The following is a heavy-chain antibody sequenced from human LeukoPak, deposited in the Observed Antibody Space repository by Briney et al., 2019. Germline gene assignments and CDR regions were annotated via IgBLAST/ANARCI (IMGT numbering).Heavy chain of an antibody. CDR2: ITWNSGTI. CDR3: AKGYYDSSGGSFDY. V-gene: IGHV3-9*01. J-gene: IGHJ4*02. CDR1: GFSFDDYA. D-gene: IGHD3-22*01. Sequence: GGSLRLSCAASGFSFDDYAMHWVRQAPGKGLEWVSGITWNSGTIGYADSVKGRFTISRDNAKNSLYLQMNSLRPEDTDLYFCAKGYYDSSGGSFDYWGQGTLVTVSS.